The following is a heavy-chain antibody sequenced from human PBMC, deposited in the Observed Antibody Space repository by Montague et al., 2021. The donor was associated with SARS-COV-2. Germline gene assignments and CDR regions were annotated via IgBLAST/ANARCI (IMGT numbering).Heavy chain of an antibody. CDR1: GLTFSSYS. J-gene: IGHJ3*01. V-gene: IGHV3-21*01. CDR2: ITSSSDYI. CDR3: ARGEMATISESFDL. D-gene: IGHD5-24*01. Sequence: SLRRSCAASGLTFSSYSMVWVRQAPGKGLEWVSSITSSSDYIHYAVSVKGRFTISRDNDRNSLYLLMNSLRAEDTAVYYCARGEMATISESFDLWGQGAMVTVSS.